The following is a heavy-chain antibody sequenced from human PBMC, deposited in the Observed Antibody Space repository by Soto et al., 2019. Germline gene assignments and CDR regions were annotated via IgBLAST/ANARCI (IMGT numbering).Heavy chain of an antibody. D-gene: IGHD1-1*01. CDR2: ISGSGGST. J-gene: IGHJ2*01. Sequence: GKGLEWVSAISGSGGSTYYADSVKGRFTISRDNSKNTLYLQMNSLRAEDTAVFFFPADDRIRWNSTVSELLRNRSSDL. V-gene: IGHV3-23*01. CDR3: PADDRIRWNSTVSELLRNRSSDL.